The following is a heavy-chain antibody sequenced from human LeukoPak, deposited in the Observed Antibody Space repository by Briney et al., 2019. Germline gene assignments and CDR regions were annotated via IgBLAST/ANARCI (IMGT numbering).Heavy chain of an antibody. CDR2: IHHSRGT. CDR3: ARALWFGESYYYYMDV. D-gene: IGHD3-10*01. Sequence: KPSETLSLTCAVYGDSFSGYYWSWIRQPPGKGLEWIGEIHHSRGTNYNPSLKSRVTISVDTSKNQFSLKLSSVTAADTAVYYCARALWFGESYYYYMDVWGKGTTVTVSS. V-gene: IGHV4-34*01. J-gene: IGHJ6*03. CDR1: GDSFSGYY.